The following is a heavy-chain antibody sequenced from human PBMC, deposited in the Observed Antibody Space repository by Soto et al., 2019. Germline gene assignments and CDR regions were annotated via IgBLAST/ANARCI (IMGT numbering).Heavy chain of an antibody. Sequence: ASVKVSCKASGYTFTSYDINWVRQATGQGLEWMGWMNPNSGNTGYAQKFQGRVTMTRNTSISTAYMELSSLRSEDTAVYYCARVRRITMVRGVIRAFDIWGQGTMVTVSS. CDR3: ARVRRITMVRGVIRAFDI. J-gene: IGHJ3*02. CDR1: GYTFTSYD. CDR2: MNPNSGNT. D-gene: IGHD3-10*01. V-gene: IGHV1-8*01.